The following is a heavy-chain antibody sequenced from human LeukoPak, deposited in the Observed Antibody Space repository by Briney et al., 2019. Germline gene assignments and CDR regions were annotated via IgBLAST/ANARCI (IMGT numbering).Heavy chain of an antibody. CDR2: IYSGGST. J-gene: IGHJ4*02. CDR1: GFIVSSNY. V-gene: IGHV3-66*01. D-gene: IGHD6-19*01. Sequence: PGGSLRLSCAASGFIVSSNYMSWVRQGPGKGLEWVSVIYSGGSTDYADSVKGRFTISRDNSKNTLYLRMNSLRAEDTALYYCASARGYSSEYKWGQGTLVTVSS. CDR3: ASARGYSSEYK.